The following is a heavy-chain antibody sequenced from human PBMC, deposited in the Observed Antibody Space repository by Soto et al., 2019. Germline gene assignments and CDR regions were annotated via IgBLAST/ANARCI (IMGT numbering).Heavy chain of an antibody. J-gene: IGHJ6*02. CDR1: DFSLTTNGMC. CDR2: IDWDDVK. CDR3: ARTLWGRSSGYGDRDV. D-gene: IGHD6-6*01. V-gene: IGHV2-70*01. Sequence: PGPTLVNPTQTLTLTCTFSDFSLTTNGMCVSWIRQPPGKAPEWLALIDWDDVKFYSTSLKTRLTISKDTSKNQVVLTMTNMDPVDTATYYCARTLWGRSSGYGDRDVWGQGTTVTVSS.